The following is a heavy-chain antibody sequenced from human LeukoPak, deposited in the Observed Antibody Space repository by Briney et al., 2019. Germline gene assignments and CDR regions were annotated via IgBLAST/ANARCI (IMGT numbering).Heavy chain of an antibody. CDR1: GSPFSSYD. Sequence: GGPRGLSCPAPGSPFSSYDMPWVRKATEKGLDWVSAIGTAGDPYYPGSVKGRFTISRENAKNSLYLQTNSLRAGDTAVYCCAREDYYYGMDVWGKGTTVTVSS. V-gene: IGHV3-13*05. CDR3: AREDYYYGMDV. J-gene: IGHJ6*04. CDR2: IGTAGDP.